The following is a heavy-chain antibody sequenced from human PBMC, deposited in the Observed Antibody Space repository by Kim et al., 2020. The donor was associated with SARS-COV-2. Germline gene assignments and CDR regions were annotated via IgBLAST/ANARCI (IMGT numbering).Heavy chain of an antibody. J-gene: IGHJ6*03. CDR3: ARAEDLGYYYMDV. D-gene: IGHD3-16*01. V-gene: IGHV4-59*01. CDR1: GGSISSYY. CDR2: IYYSGST. Sequence: SETLSLTCTVSGGSISSYYWSWIRQPPGQGLEWIGYIYYSGSTNYNPSLKSRVTISVDTSKNQFSLTLSSVTAADTAVYYCARAEDLGYYYMDVWGKGTT.